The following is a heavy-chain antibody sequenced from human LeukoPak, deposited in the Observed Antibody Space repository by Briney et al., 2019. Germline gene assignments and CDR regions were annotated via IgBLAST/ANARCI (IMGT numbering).Heavy chain of an antibody. J-gene: IGHJ6*02. CDR1: GFTFSDYY. Sequence: GGSLRLSCAASGFTFSDYYMSWIRQAPGKGLEWVSYISSSGSTIYYADSVKGRFTISRDNAKNSLYLQMNSLRAEDTAVYYCARDHITMVYQGYGMDVWGQGTTVTVSS. CDR3: ARDHITMVYQGYGMDV. V-gene: IGHV3-11*01. D-gene: IGHD3-10*01. CDR2: ISSSGSTI.